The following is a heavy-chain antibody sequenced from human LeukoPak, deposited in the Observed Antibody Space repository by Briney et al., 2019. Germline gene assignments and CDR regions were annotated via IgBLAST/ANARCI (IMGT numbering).Heavy chain of an antibody. Sequence: GGSLRLSCAASGFTFSSYAMHWVRQAPGKGLEWVAVISYDGSNKYYADSVKGRFTISRDNSKNTLYLQMNSLRAEDTAVYYCARESGALGILSVIQTNWFDPWGQGTLVTVSS. CDR1: GFTFSSYA. CDR2: ISYDGSNK. D-gene: IGHD7-27*01. J-gene: IGHJ5*02. V-gene: IGHV3-30*01. CDR3: ARESGALGILSVIQTNWFDP.